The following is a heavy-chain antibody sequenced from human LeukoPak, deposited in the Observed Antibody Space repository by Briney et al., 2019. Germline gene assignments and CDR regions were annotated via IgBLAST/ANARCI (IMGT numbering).Heavy chain of an antibody. Sequence: GPTLVKPTQTLTLTCTSSGVALGTSEVGGGWSLQPPGKALGWIALIYWDDDPRYSPSLKSRLPITKDNSKNQVVLTMTHLDPVDTATYYCAHSRSLWYTPDYWGQGTLVTVSS. D-gene: IGHD2-21*01. CDR3: AHSRSLWYTPDY. CDR2: IYWDDDP. CDR1: GVALGTSEVG. J-gene: IGHJ4*02. V-gene: IGHV2-5*02.